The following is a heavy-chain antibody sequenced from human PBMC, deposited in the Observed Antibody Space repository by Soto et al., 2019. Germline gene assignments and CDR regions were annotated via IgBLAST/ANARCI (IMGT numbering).Heavy chain of an antibody. CDR2: IYYSGST. CDR1: GGSISSSSYY. V-gene: IGHV4-39*01. D-gene: IGHD6-6*01. Sequence: SETLSLTCTVSGGSISSSSYYWCWIRQPPWKGLDWVGSIYYSGSTYYNPSLKSRVTISVDTSKNQFSLKLSSVTAADTAVYYCARQVAARAQFDYWGQGTLVTVSS. J-gene: IGHJ4*02. CDR3: ARQVAARAQFDY.